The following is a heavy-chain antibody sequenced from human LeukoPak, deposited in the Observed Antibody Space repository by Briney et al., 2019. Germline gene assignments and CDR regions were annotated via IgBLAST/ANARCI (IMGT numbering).Heavy chain of an antibody. CDR2: ISGSGGST. CDR3: ARNEGTLRYFDWLPQYYYYYGMDV. V-gene: IGHV3-23*01. J-gene: IGHJ6*02. D-gene: IGHD3-9*01. Sequence: PGGSLRLSCAASGFTFSSYAMSWVRQAPGKGLEWVSAISGSGGSTYYVDSVKGRFTISRDNSKNTLYLQMSSLRAEDTAVYYCARNEGTLRYFDWLPQYYYYYGMDVWGQGTTVTVSS. CDR1: GFTFSSYA.